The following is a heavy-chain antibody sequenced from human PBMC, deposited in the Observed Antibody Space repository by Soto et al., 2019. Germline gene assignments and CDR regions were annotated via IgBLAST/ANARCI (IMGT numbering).Heavy chain of an antibody. J-gene: IGHJ4*02. CDR2: INHSGST. V-gene: IGHV4-34*01. Sequence: SETLSLTCALYCGSFTGYFCSWIRQPPGKGLEWIGEINHSGSTNYNPSLKSRVTLSLDTSKNQFSLKLTSVTAADTAVYFCARSTYYDSSGYGHWGQGTLVTVS. CDR1: CGSFTGYF. CDR3: ARSTYYDSSGYGH. D-gene: IGHD3-22*01.